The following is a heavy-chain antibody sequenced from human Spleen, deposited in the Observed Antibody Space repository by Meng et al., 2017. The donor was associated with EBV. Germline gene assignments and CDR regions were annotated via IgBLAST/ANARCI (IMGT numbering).Heavy chain of an antibody. CDR3: ASESGRGFTPDY. CDR2: LIPMSGAP. D-gene: IGHD3-10*01. J-gene: IGHJ4*02. Sequence: GQVVQSGAGGKKPGSSVKVSCKPSGGTFSSDAISWVRQAPGQGLEWMGGLIPMSGAPYYAQKFQGRVTITADESTSTHYMDLSSLRSEDTAVYYCASESGRGFTPDYWGQGTLVTVSS. CDR1: GGTFSSDA. V-gene: IGHV1-69*01.